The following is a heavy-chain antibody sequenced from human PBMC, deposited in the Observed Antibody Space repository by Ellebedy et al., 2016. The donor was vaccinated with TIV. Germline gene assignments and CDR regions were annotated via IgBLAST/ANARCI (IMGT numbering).Heavy chain of an antibody. CDR1: GFTFSSYA. D-gene: IGHD4-23*01. J-gene: IGHJ4*02. CDR2: ISGSGGST. Sequence: GESLKISCAASGFTFSSYAMSWVRQAPGKGLEWVSAISGSGGSTYYADSVKGRFTISRDNSKNTLYLQMNSLRAEDTAVYYCAKGVTAITDYYFDYWGQGTLVTVSS. CDR3: AKGVTAITDYYFDY. V-gene: IGHV3-23*01.